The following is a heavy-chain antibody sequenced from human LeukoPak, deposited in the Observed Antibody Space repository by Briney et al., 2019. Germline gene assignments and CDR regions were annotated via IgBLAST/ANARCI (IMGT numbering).Heavy chain of an antibody. V-gene: IGHV3-15*07. Sequence: GGSLRLSCAASGFTFSNAWMNWVRQAPGKGLEWVGRIKSRTDGGTTGYAAPVKGRCTISRDDSKNTLYLQMNSLKTEDTAVYYCTTASGYKQPFDYWGQGTLVTVSS. J-gene: IGHJ4*02. CDR2: IKSRTDGGTT. CDR1: GFTFSNAW. CDR3: TTASGYKQPFDY. D-gene: IGHD3-22*01.